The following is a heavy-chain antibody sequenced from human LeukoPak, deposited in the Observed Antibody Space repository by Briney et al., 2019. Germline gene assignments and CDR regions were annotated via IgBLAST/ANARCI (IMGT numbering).Heavy chain of an antibody. V-gene: IGHV3-30-3*01. CDR3: ARETGITMVRGVIIRPVFCFDY. Sequence: GGSLRLSCATSGFTFSRYAMHWVRQAPGKGLEWVALISYDANIGSNKYYADSVKGRFTISRDNAKNSLYLQMNSLRAEDTAVYYCARETGITMVRGVIIRPVFCFDYWGQGTLVTVSS. CDR1: GFTFSRYA. D-gene: IGHD3-10*01. J-gene: IGHJ4*02. CDR2: ISYDANIGSNK.